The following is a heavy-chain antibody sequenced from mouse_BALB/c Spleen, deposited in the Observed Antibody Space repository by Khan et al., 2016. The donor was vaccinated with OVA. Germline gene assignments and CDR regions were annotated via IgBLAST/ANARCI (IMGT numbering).Heavy chain of an antibody. CDR1: GFAFSSFD. CDR3: TRRPGYCDV. CDR2: ISSGGDNT. J-gene: IGHJ1*01. V-gene: IGHV5-12-1*01. Sequence: EVELVESGGGLVKPGGSLKLSCTASGFAFSSFDMSWVRQTPEKRLEWVAYISSGGDNTYSPDTVKGRFTISRDNAKNTLYLQMSSLKSEDTAIYYCTRRPGYCDVWGAGTTVTVSS.